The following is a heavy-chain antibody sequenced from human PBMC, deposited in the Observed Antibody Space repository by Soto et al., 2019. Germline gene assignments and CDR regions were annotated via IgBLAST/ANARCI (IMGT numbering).Heavy chain of an antibody. CDR2: IFPGDSDT. Sequence: PGESLKLSCKVSGYTFTSHWIGWVRQMPGKGLEWMGIIFPGDSDTRYSPSFQGQVTISADKSINTAYLQWSSLKASDTAMYFCVRHGAYFDYWGQGTLVTVSS. J-gene: IGHJ4*02. CDR3: VRHGAYFDY. D-gene: IGHD3-16*01. CDR1: GYTFTSHW. V-gene: IGHV5-51*01.